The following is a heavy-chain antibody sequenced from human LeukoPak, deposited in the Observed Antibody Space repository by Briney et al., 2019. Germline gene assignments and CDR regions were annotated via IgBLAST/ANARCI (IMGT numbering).Heavy chain of an antibody. V-gene: IGHV3-23*01. Sequence: GGSLRLSCAASGFTFSSYAMSWVRQAPGKGLEWVSAISGSGGSTYYADSVKGRFTISRDNAKNTLYLQMNSLRAEDTALYYCARTDYDDSSKYYDYWGQGTLVTVSS. J-gene: IGHJ4*02. CDR3: ARTDYDDSSKYYDY. CDR1: GFTFSSYA. D-gene: IGHD3-22*01. CDR2: ISGSGGST.